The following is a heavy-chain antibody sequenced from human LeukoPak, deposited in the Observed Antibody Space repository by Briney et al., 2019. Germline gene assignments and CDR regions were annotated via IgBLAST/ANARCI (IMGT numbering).Heavy chain of an antibody. V-gene: IGHV4-59*11. CDR3: TTIKRGHIFGYFDF. CDR1: GGSLTTRQ. D-gene: IGHD5-18*01. CDR2: VFDSGRS. J-gene: IGHJ4*02. Sequence: SETLSHTCTVSGGSLTTRQWNWLRPTPGRGVARIGYVFDSGRSKENLSLKSRVTLSAETSKHQFSLRLSSVTAAHTAVYYCTTIKRGHIFGYFDFWGQGILVTVSS.